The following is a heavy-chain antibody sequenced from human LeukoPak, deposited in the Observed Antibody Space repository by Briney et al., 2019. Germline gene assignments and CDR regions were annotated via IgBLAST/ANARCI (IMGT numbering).Heavy chain of an antibody. V-gene: IGHV4-34*01. CDR3: ARGGLLGAPLIWFDP. D-gene: IGHD1-26*01. CDR1: GGSFSRYS. CDR2: INHSGST. J-gene: IGHJ5*02. Sequence: SETLSLTCAVYGGSFSRYSWSWIRQPPGKGLEWIGEINHSGSTNYNPSLKGRVTISVDTSKNQFSLKLNSVTAADTAVYYCARGGLLGAPLIWFDPWGQGTLVTVSS.